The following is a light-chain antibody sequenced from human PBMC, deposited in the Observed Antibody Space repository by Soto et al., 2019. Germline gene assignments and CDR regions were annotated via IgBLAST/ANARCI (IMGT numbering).Light chain of an antibody. CDR1: QSVFNSSYSKNY. V-gene: IGKV4-1*01. Sequence: DIVMTQSPDSLAVSLGERATINCKSSQSVFNSSYSKNYLAWYQQKPGQAPNLLIYWASTRESGVPDRFSGSASGTDFTLTICSLQAEDVAVYYCQQYYSTPQTFGQGTKVEIK. CDR3: QQYYSTPQT. CDR2: WAS. J-gene: IGKJ1*01.